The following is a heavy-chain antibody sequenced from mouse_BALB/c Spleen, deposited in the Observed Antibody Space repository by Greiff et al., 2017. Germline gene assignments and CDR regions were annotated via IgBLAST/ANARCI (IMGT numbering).Heavy chain of an antibody. J-gene: IGHJ4*01. CDR3: ARHGYRSYAMDY. D-gene: IGHD2-14*01. CDR1: GYTFTVYI. V-gene: IGHV1-62-2*01. CDR2: FYPGSGSI. Sequence: VQLQQSGAGLVKPGASVKLSCKASGYTFTVYIIHWVKQRPGQGLEWIGWFYPGSGSIKYNEKFKDKATLTADKSSSTVYMELSRLTSEDSAVYFCARHGYRSYAMDYWGQGTSVTVSS.